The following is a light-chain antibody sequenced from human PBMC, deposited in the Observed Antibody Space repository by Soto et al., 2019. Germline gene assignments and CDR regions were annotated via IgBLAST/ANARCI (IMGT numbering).Light chain of an antibody. V-gene: IGLV2-11*01. J-gene: IGLJ3*02. CDR3: CSYAGNFWV. CDR2: DVT. Sequence: QSVLTLPRSVSGSPGQSVTISCNGTSSDVGTYNYVSWYQQHPGKAPTLLIFDVTERPSGVPDRFSGSKSGNTASLIISGLQAEDEADYHCCSYAGNFWVFGGGTKLTVL. CDR1: SSDVGTYNY.